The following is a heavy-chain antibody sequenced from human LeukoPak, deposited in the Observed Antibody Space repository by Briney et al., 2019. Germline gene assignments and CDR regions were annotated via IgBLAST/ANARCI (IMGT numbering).Heavy chain of an antibody. CDR1: GGSINSGGYY. D-gene: IGHD3-10*01. Sequence: SETLSLTCTVSGGSINSGGYYWSWICQHPGKGLEWIGYIYYSGSTYYNPSLKSRVTISIDTSKNQFSLKLSSVSAADTAVYYYARDRGYGSGSYYYDYWGQGTLVTVSS. CDR2: IYYSGST. V-gene: IGHV4-31*03. J-gene: IGHJ4*02. CDR3: ARDRGYGSGSYYYDY.